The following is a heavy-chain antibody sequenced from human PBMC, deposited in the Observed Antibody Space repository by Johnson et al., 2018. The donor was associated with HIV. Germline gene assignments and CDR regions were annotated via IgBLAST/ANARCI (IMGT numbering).Heavy chain of an antibody. CDR1: GLTFSDFA. CDR3: ARGIPTLPLTGTRGFDI. CDR2: TSYDGINK. D-gene: IGHD1-20*01. V-gene: IGHV3-30*14. J-gene: IGHJ3*02. Sequence: QVQLVESGGGVVQPGKSLRLSCAASGLTFSDFAMHWVRQAPGKGLEWVAVTSYDGINKYYANSVKGRFTVSRDNSNNTLYLQMGRLRAEDMAVYYCARGIPTLPLTGTRGFDIWGQGTMVTVSS.